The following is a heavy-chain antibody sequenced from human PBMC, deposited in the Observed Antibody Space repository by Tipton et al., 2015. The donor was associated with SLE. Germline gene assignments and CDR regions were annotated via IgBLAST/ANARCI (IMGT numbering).Heavy chain of an antibody. D-gene: IGHD6-13*01. CDR2: IRSKAYGGTT. J-gene: IGHJ4*02. CDR3: TRAAAAGYYFDY. Sequence: SLRLSCTASGFTFGDYAMSWVRQAPGKGLEWVGFIRSKAYGGTTEYAASVKGRFTISRDDSKSIAYLQMNSLKTEDTAVYYCTRAAAAGYYFDYWGQGTLVTVSS. CDR1: GFTFGDYA. V-gene: IGHV3-49*04.